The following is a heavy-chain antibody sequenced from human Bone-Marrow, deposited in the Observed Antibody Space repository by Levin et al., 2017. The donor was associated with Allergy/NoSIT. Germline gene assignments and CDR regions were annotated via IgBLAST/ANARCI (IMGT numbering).Heavy chain of an antibody. CDR3: TTDPARESPMATGCDGFHY. Sequence: GGSLRLSCVASGFSFTNAWMSWVRQAPGKGLEWVGRIKIKTDGGTTALSEPVQDRFSIESDESEITLFVQQNSLKTEDTAVYSCTTDPARESPMATGCDGFHYWGQGTGVTGSS. CDR1: GFSFTNAW. D-gene: IGHD5-24*01. J-gene: IGHJ4*02. CDR2: IKIKTDGGTT. V-gene: IGHV3-15*05.